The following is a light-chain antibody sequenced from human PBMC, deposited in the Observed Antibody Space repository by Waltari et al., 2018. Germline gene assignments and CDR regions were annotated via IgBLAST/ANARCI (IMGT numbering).Light chain of an antibody. CDR2: DAS. V-gene: IGKV3-11*01. J-gene: IGKJ4*01. CDR1: QSVSSY. CDR3: QQRSNWPPLT. Sequence: EIVLTQSPPTLPLSPGERATLPCRASQSVSSYLAWYQQKPGQAPRLLIYDASNRATGIPARFSGSGSGTDFTLTISSLEPEDFAVYYCQQRSNWPPLTFGGGTKVEIK.